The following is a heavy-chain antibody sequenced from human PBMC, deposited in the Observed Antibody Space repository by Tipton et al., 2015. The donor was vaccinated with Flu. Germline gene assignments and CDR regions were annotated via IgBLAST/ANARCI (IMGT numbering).Heavy chain of an antibody. Sequence: TLSLTCTASGGSISSYYWSWIRQPPGKGLEWIGYIYYSGSTNYNPSLKSRVTISVDTSKNQFSLKLSSVTAADTAVYYCARVGGSSYYYYGMDVWGQGTTVTVSS. V-gene: IGHV4-59*01. D-gene: IGHD1-26*01. CDR1: GGSISSYY. J-gene: IGHJ6*02. CDR2: IYYSGST. CDR3: ARVGGSSYYYYGMDV.